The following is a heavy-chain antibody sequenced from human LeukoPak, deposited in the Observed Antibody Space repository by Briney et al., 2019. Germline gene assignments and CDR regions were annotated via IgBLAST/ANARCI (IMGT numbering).Heavy chain of an antibody. CDR2: IYSSGST. Sequence: SETLSLTCSVSGGSISSYYWSWIRQPAGKGLEWIGRIYSSGSTNYNPSLKTRVTMSLDTSKNQFSLNLTTVTAADTAVYYCARGLELRPYYYGMDVWGQGTTVTVSS. D-gene: IGHD1-7*01. V-gene: IGHV4-4*07. CDR3: ARGLELRPYYYGMDV. CDR1: GGSISSYY. J-gene: IGHJ6*02.